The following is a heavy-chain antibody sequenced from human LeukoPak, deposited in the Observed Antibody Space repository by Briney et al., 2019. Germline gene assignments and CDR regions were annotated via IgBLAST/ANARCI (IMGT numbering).Heavy chain of an antibody. V-gene: IGHV3-9*01. J-gene: IGHJ4*02. CDR1: GFTFDDYA. CDR2: ISWNSGSI. CDR3: ARRTALEQYFDY. Sequence: GGSLRLSCAASGFTFDDYAMHWVRQAPGKGLEWVSGISWNSGSIVYADSVKGRFTISRDNSKNTLYLQMNSMRADDTAVYYXARRTALEQYFDYWGQGTLVTASS. D-gene: IGHD1/OR15-1a*01.